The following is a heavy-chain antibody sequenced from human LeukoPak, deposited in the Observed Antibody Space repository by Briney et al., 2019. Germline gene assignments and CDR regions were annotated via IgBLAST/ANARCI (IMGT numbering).Heavy chain of an antibody. J-gene: IGHJ4*02. V-gene: IGHV3-48*01. Sequence: PGGSLRLSCAASGFTFSSYSMNWVRQAPGKGLEWVSYISSSSSTIYYADSVKGRFTISRDNAKNSLYLQMNSLRAEDTAVYYCARDRSVGATRGAAYWGQGTLVTVSS. CDR3: ARDRSVGATRGAAY. CDR2: ISSSSSTI. CDR1: GFTFSSYS. D-gene: IGHD1-26*01.